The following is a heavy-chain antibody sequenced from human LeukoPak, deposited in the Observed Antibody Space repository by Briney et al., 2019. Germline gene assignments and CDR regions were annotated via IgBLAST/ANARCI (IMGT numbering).Heavy chain of an antibody. CDR3: ARDRSVDY. J-gene: IGHJ4*02. CDR2: IDPSGTYT. Sequence: GGSLRLSCAASGFTFSSSSMSWVRQAPGKGLNWVSSIDPSGTYTFYADSVKGRFTISRDNSKNTLYLQMNSLRAEDTAVYYCARDRSVDYWGQGTLVTVSS. CDR1: GFTFSSSS. V-gene: IGHV3-23*01.